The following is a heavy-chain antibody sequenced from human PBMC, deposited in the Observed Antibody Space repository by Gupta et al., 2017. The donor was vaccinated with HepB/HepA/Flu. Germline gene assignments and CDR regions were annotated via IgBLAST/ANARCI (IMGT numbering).Heavy chain of an antibody. D-gene: IGHD3-10*01. CDR1: GFTFNNYA. J-gene: IGHJ6*02. Sequence: EVQLLESGGGLVQPGGSLRLSCAPSGFTFNNYAMNWVRQAPGKGLEWLSSISYSGGTIYYADSVKGRFTISRDNSKNTLYLQMNSLRAEDTAVYYCAKDRGTVSPNGGMDVWGQGTTVTVSS. CDR2: ISYSGGTI. CDR3: AKDRGTVSPNGGMDV. V-gene: IGHV3-23*01.